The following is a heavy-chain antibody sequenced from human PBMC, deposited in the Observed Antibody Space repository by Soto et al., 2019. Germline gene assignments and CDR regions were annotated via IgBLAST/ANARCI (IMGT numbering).Heavy chain of an antibody. D-gene: IGHD3-10*01. CDR3: ARDPFFGAFDY. CDR1: GFTFSQYW. CDR2: INKDGSYR. Sequence: EVQPVESGGGLVQPGGSLRLSCAVSGFTFSQYWMAWVRQAPGKGLEWVADINKDGSYRDYVDSVKGRFTISRDNAKNSLYLQMNSLRAEDTAVYYCARDPFFGAFDYWGQGTLVTVSP. J-gene: IGHJ4*02. V-gene: IGHV3-7*04.